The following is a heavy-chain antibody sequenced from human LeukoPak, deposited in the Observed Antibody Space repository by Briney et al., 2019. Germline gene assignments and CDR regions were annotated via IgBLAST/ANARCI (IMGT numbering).Heavy chain of an antibody. V-gene: IGHV1-2*02. CDR3: ARGTYYYDSSGYYEGVY. Sequence: ASVKVSCKASGYTFTGHYMHWVGQAPGQGKEWMGWINPNRGGTNYEQKFQGRGTITRDTAISTDYMEVRRLRSDDTAVYYCARGTYYYDSSGYYEGVYWGQGTLVTVSS. D-gene: IGHD3-22*01. CDR2: INPNRGGT. J-gene: IGHJ4*02. CDR1: GYTFTGHY.